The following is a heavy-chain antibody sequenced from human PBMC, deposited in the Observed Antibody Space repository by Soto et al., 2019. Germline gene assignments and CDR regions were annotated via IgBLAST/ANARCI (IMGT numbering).Heavy chain of an antibody. CDR3: ARVSTLWFGEFLPHPPGRFDP. CDR2: IYYSGST. J-gene: IGHJ5*02. V-gene: IGHV4-30-4*01. CDR1: GGSISSGDYY. D-gene: IGHD3-10*01. Sequence: SETLSLTCTVSGGSISSGDYYWSWIRQPPGKGLEWIGYIYYSGSTYYNPSLKSRVTISVDTSKNQFSLKLSSVTAADTAVYYCARVSTLWFGEFLPHPPGRFDPWGQETLVTFSS.